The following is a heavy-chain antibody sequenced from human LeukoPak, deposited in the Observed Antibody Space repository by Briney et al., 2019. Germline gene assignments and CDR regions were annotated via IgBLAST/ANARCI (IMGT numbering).Heavy chain of an antibody. D-gene: IGHD2-2*01. CDR1: GGSVNSGSYY. V-gene: IGHV4-61*01. CDR2: IYYSGST. CDR3: ASEGLRYCSSTSCYEFDY. J-gene: IGHJ4*02. Sequence: SETLSLTCTVSGGSVNSGSYYWNWIRQPPGKGLEWIGYIYYSGSTNYNPSLKSRVTISVDTSKNQYSLKLSSVTAADTAVYYCASEGLRYCSSTSCYEFDYWGQGTLVTVSS.